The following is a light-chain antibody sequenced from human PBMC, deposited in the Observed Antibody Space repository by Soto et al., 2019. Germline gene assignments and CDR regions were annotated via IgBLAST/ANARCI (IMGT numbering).Light chain of an antibody. V-gene: IGKV1-5*01. CDR3: QQCNTFWT. CDR1: QSIGSW. Sequence: DIQMTQSPSTLSASVGDRVTITCRASQSIGSWLAWYQQKPGKAPKLLISDVSSLESGVPSRFSGSGSGTEFTRTISRLQPDDFATYYCQQCNTFWTFGQGTKVEIK. CDR2: DVS. J-gene: IGKJ1*01.